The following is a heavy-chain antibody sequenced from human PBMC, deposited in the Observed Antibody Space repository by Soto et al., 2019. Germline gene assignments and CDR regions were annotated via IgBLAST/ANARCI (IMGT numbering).Heavy chain of an antibody. CDR2: IKKDGSEK. V-gene: IGHV3-7*01. Sequence: EVQLVVSGGGLVQPRGSLRLSCAASGFSFSTYWMNWVRQAPGKGLEWVAIIKKDGSEKLYVDSVKGRFTISRDNARNSLYLEMNSLRAEDTAVYYCVAGSGWLPDFWGQGTLVTVSS. J-gene: IGHJ4*02. CDR3: VAGSGWLPDF. CDR1: GFSFSTYW. D-gene: IGHD6-19*01.